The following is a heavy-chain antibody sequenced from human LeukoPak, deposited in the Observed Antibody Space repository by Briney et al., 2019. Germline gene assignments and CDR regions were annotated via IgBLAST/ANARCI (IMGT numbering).Heavy chain of an antibody. CDR1: GFTFSSYV. Sequence: GGSLRLSCETAGFTFSSYVMHWVRRTPGKGLVWVSRISHDGIISYADSVKGRFTISRDNAKNTLILQMNGLRADDTAVYYCTRENYVPDSWGQGTLVTVSS. J-gene: IGHJ5*02. CDR2: ISHDGII. D-gene: IGHD3-10*02. CDR3: TRENYVPDS. V-gene: IGHV3-74*01.